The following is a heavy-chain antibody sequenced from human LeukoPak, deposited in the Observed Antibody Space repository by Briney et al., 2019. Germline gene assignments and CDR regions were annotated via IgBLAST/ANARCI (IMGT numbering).Heavy chain of an antibody. CDR3: ARNDILTGYAFDY. CDR2: IGYSGST. J-gene: IGHJ4*02. V-gene: IGHV4-39*01. CDR1: GGSISSSSYF. Sequence: SETLSLTCTVSGGSISSSSYFWGWIRQPPTKGLEWIGSIGYSGSTYYNPSLKSRVSISVDTSKNQFSLKLSSVTAADTAVYHCARNDILTGYAFDYWGQGTLVTVSS. D-gene: IGHD3-9*01.